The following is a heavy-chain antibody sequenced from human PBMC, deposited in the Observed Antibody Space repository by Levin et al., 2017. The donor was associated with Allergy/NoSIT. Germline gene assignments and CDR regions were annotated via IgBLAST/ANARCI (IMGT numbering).Heavy chain of an antibody. D-gene: IGHD1-14*01. CDR1: GDSISSNNHY. Sequence: GSLRLSCTVSGDSISSNNHYWGWLRQPPGKGLEWIGHIYYSGSSYYNPSLKSRLTISLDTPKNQFSLKLGSVTAADTAVYYCARVALTDAFDIWGHGRMVTVSS. CDR3: ARVALTDAFDI. V-gene: IGHV4-39*07. J-gene: IGHJ3*02. CDR2: IYYSGSS.